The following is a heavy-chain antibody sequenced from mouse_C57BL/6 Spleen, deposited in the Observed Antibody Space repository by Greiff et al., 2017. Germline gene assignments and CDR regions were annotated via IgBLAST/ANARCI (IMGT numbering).Heavy chain of an antibody. V-gene: IGHV1-62-2*01. CDR2: FYPGSGSI. CDR3: ARHEERYYYGSSYGGVDY. D-gene: IGHD1-1*01. J-gene: IGHJ2*01. Sequence: VQLKQSGAELVKPGASVKLSCKASGYTFTEYTIHWVKQRSGQGLEWIGWFYPGSGSIKYNEKFKDKATLTADKSSSTVYMELSRLTSEDSAVYFCARHEERYYYGSSYGGVDYWGQGTTLTVSS. CDR1: GYTFTEYT.